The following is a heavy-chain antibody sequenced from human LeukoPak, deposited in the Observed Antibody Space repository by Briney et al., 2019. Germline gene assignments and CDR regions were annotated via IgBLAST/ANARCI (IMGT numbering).Heavy chain of an antibody. CDR2: IYHSETT. J-gene: IGHJ4*02. CDR3: ASGKGGYLDY. D-gene: IGHD1-14*01. Sequence: PSETLSLTCAVSGYSISSDYYWGWIRQPPGKGLEWIGSIYHSETTYYNSSLKSRVTISVDTSKNQFSLRLNSVTAADTAVYFCASGKGGYLDYWGQGTLVTVSS. CDR1: GYSISSDYY. V-gene: IGHV4-38-2*01.